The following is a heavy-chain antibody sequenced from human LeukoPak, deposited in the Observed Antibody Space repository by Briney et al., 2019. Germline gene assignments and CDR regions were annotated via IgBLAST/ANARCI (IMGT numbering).Heavy chain of an antibody. CDR3: ARTIGSKNAFDL. J-gene: IGHJ3*01. D-gene: IGHD1-26*01. Sequence: GGSLRLSCAASRFTFSSYWMHWVRQAPGKGLVWVSRIDTDGSTTTYAESVKGRFTISRDNAKNTLYLQMNSLRAEDTAVYYCARTIGSKNAFDLWGQGTMVTVSS. V-gene: IGHV3-74*01. CDR2: IDTDGSTT. CDR1: RFTFSSYW.